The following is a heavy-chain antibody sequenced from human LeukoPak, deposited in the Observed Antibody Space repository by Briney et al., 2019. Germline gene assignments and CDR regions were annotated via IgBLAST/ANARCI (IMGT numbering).Heavy chain of an antibody. Sequence: SETLSLTCTVSGDSISNYYWSWIRQTPGKGLEWIGYIHTSGSTHYNPSLKSRVTISVDTSKNQFSLKLSSVTAADTAVYYCARGYYDTSAYSNPFDFWGQGTLVTVSS. CDR1: GDSISNYY. CDR2: IHTSGST. CDR3: ARGYYDTSAYSNPFDF. V-gene: IGHV4-4*09. D-gene: IGHD3-22*01. J-gene: IGHJ4*02.